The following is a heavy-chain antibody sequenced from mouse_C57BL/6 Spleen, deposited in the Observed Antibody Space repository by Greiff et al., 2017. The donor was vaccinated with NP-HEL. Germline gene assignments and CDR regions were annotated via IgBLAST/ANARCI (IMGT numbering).Heavy chain of an antibody. CDR2: IDPENGDT. CDR3: TTRSPFSYGSSYGYFDV. CDR1: GFNIKDDY. V-gene: IGHV14-4*01. D-gene: IGHD1-1*01. J-gene: IGHJ1*03. Sequence: VQLKQSGAELVRPGASVKLSCTASGFNIKDDYMHWVKQRPEQGLEWIGWIDPENGDTEYASKFQGKATITADTSSNTAYLQLSSLTSEDTAVYYCTTRSPFSYGSSYGYFDVWGTGTTVTVSS.